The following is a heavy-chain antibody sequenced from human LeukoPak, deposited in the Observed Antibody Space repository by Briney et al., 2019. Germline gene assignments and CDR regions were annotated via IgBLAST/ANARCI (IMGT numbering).Heavy chain of an antibody. V-gene: IGHV1-24*01. D-gene: IGHD1-26*01. CDR1: GYTPTDLS. CDR3: ATAVGTYFQH. CDR2: FDPEDGET. Sequence: ASVKVSCKVSGYTPTDLSMHWVRQAPGKRLEWMGGFDPEDGETMFAQKFHGRVTMTEDTSTDTAYMDLSGLTSGDTAVYFCATAVGTYFQHWGQGTLVTVSS. J-gene: IGHJ1*01.